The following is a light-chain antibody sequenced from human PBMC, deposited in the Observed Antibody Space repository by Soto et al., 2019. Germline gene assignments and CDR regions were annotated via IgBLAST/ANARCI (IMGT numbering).Light chain of an antibody. J-gene: IGKJ4*01. CDR3: QQYNVWPLT. Sequence: EIVMTQSAATLSVSPGERATLSCRPSQSVGSNLAWYQQKPGQAPRLLIYGASTRATGIPARFSGSGSGTEFTLTISSMQSEDFAVHYCQQYNVWPLTFGGGTKVEIE. CDR2: GAS. V-gene: IGKV3-15*01. CDR1: QSVGSN.